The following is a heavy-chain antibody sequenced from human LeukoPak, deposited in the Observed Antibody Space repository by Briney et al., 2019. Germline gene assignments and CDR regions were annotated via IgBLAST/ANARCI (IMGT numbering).Heavy chain of an antibody. Sequence: SETLSLTCTVSGGSVSSGSYYWSWIRQPPGKGLEWIGYIYYSGSTNYDPSLKSRVTISVDTSKNQFSLKLSSVTAADTAVYYCARGTGTTSDYCYGMDVWGQGTTVTVSS. CDR1: GGSVSSGSYY. CDR2: IYYSGST. V-gene: IGHV4-61*01. J-gene: IGHJ6*02. CDR3: ARGTGTTSDYCYGMDV. D-gene: IGHD1-1*01.